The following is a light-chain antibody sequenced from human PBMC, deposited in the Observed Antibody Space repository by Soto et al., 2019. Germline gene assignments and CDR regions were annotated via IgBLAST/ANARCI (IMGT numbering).Light chain of an antibody. CDR1: SSDVGSYNL. CDR3: CSYAGSSTFV. J-gene: IGLJ1*01. CDR2: EVS. Sequence: QSALTQPASVSGSPGQSITISCTGTSSDVGSYNLVSWYQQHPGKATKLMIYEVSKRPSGVSNRFSGSKSGNTASLTISWLQAEDEADYYCCSYAGSSTFVFGTGTKVTV. V-gene: IGLV2-23*02.